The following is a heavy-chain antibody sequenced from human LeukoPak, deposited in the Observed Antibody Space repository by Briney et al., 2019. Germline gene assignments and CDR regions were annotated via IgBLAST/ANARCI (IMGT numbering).Heavy chain of an antibody. J-gene: IGHJ3*02. CDR3: ATKVRGGFDI. V-gene: IGHV4-59*11. D-gene: IGHD2-15*01. CDR1: GGSINSHY. CDR2: IHNSGSI. Sequence: SETLSLTCTVSGGSINSHYCNWIREPPGKGLEWIGYIHNSGSINYNPSLKSRVTISVDTSKNQFSLKLSSVTAADTAIYYCATKVRGGFDIWGQGTMVTVSS.